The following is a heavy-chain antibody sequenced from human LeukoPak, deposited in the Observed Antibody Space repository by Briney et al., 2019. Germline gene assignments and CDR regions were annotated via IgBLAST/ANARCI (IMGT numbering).Heavy chain of an antibody. CDR1: GYTFTSYG. D-gene: IGHD1-26*01. J-gene: IGHJ6*03. CDR3: ARPPRRVGATSVYYYYYYMDV. CDR2: ISAYNGNT. Sequence: GASVKVSCKASGYTFTSYGISWVRQAPGQGLEWMGWISAYNGNTNYAQKLQGRVTMTTDTSTSTAYMELSRLRSDDTAVYYCARPPRRVGATSVYYYYYYMDVWGKGTTVTVSS. V-gene: IGHV1-18*01.